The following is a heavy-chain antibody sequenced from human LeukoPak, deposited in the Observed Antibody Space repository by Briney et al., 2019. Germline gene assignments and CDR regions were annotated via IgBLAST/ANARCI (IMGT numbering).Heavy chain of an antibody. CDR3: ARGGYCNSTSCYYYYMDV. CDR2: IYYSGST. J-gene: IGHJ6*03. CDR1: GGSISSSSYY. D-gene: IGHD2-2*01. Sequence: SETLSLTCTVSGGSISSSSYYWGWIRQPPGKGLEWIGSIYYSGSTYYNPSLKSRVTISVDTSKSQFSLRLSSVTAADTAVYYCARGGYCNSTSCYYYYMDVWGKGTTVTVSS. V-gene: IGHV4-39*01.